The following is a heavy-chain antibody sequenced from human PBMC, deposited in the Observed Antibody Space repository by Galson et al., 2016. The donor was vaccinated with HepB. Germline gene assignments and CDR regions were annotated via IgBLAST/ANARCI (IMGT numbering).Heavy chain of an antibody. CDR1: DDSINSGDYY. V-gene: IGHV4-30-4*01. CDR2: IYYTGST. D-gene: IGHD6-13*01. Sequence: TLSLTCSVSDDSINSGDYYWNWSRQPPGKGLEWIGNIYYTGSTYYNPSLESRLSMSVDTSKNQFALTLTSVTAAGTAVYYCARAAGHEYYFYGMEVWGQGTTVTVSS. CDR3: ARAAGHEYYFYGMEV. J-gene: IGHJ6*02.